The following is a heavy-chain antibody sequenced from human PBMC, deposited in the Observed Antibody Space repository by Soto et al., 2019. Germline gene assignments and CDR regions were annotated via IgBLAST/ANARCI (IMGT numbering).Heavy chain of an antibody. D-gene: IGHD2-15*01. CDR3: ARAGCSGGSCCSYYLDY. J-gene: IGHJ4*02. V-gene: IGHV1-18*01. Sequence: QVTLVQSGAEVKKPGASVKVSCKASGYTFTSYGISWVRQAPGQGLEWMGWISADNGNTNYAQKLQCRVTMTTDTSTSQAYMALRILRSVDTAVSYCARAGCSGGSCCSYYLDYWGQGTLVTVSS. CDR1: GYTFTSYG. CDR2: ISADNGNT.